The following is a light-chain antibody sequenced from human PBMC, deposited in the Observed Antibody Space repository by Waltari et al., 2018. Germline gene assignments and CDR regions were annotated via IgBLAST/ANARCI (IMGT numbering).Light chain of an antibody. Sequence: IVLTQSPATLSLSPGERATLSCRSSQGVSSYLPWYQQKPGQATRLLIYDASNRATRIPARFSGSGSGTDFTLTISSLEPEDFAVYYCQQRSNWPPRYTFGQGTKLEIK. J-gene: IGKJ2*01. CDR3: QQRSNWPPRYT. CDR1: QGVSSY. V-gene: IGKV3-11*01. CDR2: DAS.